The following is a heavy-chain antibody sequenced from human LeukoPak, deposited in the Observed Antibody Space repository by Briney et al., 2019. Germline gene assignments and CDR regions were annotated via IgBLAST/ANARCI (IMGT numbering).Heavy chain of an antibody. J-gene: IGHJ5*02. CDR3: ARFVQWELREGPLNH. D-gene: IGHD1-26*01. V-gene: IGHV7-4-1*02. CDR1: GYTFTGYA. CDR2: INTNTGNP. Sequence: ASVKVSCKASGYTFTGYAMNWVRQAPGQGLEWMGWINTNTGNPTYAQGFTGRFRFSLDTSVGTAYLQISSLKAEDTAMYYCARFVQWELREGPLNHWGQGTLVTVSS.